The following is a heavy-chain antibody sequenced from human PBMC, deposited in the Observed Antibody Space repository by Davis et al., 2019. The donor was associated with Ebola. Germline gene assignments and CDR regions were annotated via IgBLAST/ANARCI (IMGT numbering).Heavy chain of an antibody. D-gene: IGHD1-26*01. CDR3: ARFHGSTKRTAYFDY. CDR1: GYTFTGYY. CDR2: INPNSGGT. Sequence: ASVKVSCKASGYTFTGYYMHWVRQAPGQGLEWMGWINPNSGGTNYAQKFQGLVTMTRDTSISTAYMELSRLRSDDTAVYYCARFHGSTKRTAYFDYWGQGTLVTVSS. J-gene: IGHJ4*02. V-gene: IGHV1-2*04.